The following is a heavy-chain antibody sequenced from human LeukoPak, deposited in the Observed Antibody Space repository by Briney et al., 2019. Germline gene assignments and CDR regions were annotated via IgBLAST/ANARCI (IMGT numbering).Heavy chain of an antibody. CDR3: AKDGFPGIVVPAQGVNYMDV. D-gene: IGHD2-2*01. V-gene: IGHV3-23*01. CDR1: GFTFSSYA. J-gene: IGHJ6*03. CDR2: IGGSGGGT. Sequence: GGSLRLSCAASGFTFSSYAMGWVRQAPGKGLEWVSSIGGSGGGTYYADSVKGRFTISRDNSKNTLYLQMNSLRAEDTAVYYCAKDGFPGIVVPAQGVNYMDVWGKGTTVTISS.